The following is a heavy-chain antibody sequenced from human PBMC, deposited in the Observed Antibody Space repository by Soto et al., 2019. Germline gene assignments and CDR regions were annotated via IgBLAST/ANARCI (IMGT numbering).Heavy chain of an antibody. D-gene: IGHD6-13*01. Sequence: SETLSLTCTVSGGSISSSSYYWGWIRQPPGKGLEWIGSIYYSGSTYYNPSLKSRVTISVDTSKNQFSLKLSSVTAADTAVYYRARHGMYSSSWYPYYFDYWGQGTLVTVSS. CDR2: IYYSGST. CDR3: ARHGMYSSSWYPYYFDY. V-gene: IGHV4-39*01. J-gene: IGHJ4*02. CDR1: GGSISSSSYY.